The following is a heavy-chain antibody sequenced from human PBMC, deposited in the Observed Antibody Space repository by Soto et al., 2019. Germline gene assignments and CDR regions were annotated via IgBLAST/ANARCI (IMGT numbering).Heavy chain of an antibody. J-gene: IGHJ1*01. CDR3: ASGPYGSGSYYYGEYFQH. Sequence: SETLSLTCTVSGGSISGYSWSWIRQPPGKGLEWIGYIYYSGSTNYNPSLKSRVTISVDTSKNQFSLKLSSVTAADTAVYYCASGPYGSGSYYYGEYFQHWGQGTLVTVSS. V-gene: IGHV4-59*01. D-gene: IGHD3-10*01. CDR2: IYYSGST. CDR1: GGSISGYS.